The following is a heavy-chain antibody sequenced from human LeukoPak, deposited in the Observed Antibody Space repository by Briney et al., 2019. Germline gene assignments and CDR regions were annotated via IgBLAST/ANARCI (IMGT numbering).Heavy chain of an antibody. Sequence: GASVKVSRKASGGTFSSYAISWVRQAPGQGLEWMGGIIPIFGTANYAQKFQGRVTITADESTSTAYMELSSLRSEDTAVYYCARDRYSGSYALYYYYGMDVWGQGTTVTVSS. CDR3: ARDRYSGSYALYYYYGMDV. D-gene: IGHD1-26*01. CDR1: GGTFSSYA. V-gene: IGHV1-69*13. CDR2: IIPIFGTA. J-gene: IGHJ6*02.